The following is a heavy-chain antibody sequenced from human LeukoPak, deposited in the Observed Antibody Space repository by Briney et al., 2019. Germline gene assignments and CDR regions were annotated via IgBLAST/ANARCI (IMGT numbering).Heavy chain of an antibody. D-gene: IGHD1-26*01. CDR1: RGSISSYY. CDR3: ARDKWEPRYAFDI. CDR2: IYTSGST. J-gene: IGHJ3*02. V-gene: IGHV4-4*07. Sequence: SETLSLTCSVSRGSISSYYWSWIRQPAGKGLEWIGRIYTSGSTNYNPSLKSRVTMSVDTSKNQFSLKLSSVTAADTAVYYCARDKWEPRYAFDIWGQGTMVTVSS.